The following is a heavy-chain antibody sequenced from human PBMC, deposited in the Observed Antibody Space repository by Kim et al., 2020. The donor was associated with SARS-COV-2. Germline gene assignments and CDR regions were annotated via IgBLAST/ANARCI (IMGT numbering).Heavy chain of an antibody. D-gene: IGHD2-21*01. CDR3: AKGTCPDCVSFDY. Sequence: YDYSVKGRLTISRDNSKNTLYVQMNGLRAEDTAPYFCAKGTCPDCVSFDYWGQGTLVTVSS. V-gene: IGHV3-23*01. J-gene: IGHJ4*02.